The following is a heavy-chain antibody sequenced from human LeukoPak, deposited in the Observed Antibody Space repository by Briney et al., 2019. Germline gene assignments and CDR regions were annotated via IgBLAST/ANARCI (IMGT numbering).Heavy chain of an antibody. D-gene: IGHD1-1*01. V-gene: IGHV4-59*01. CDR3: ARDSQQSWAYL. Sequence: PWETLSLTCSVSGASTTSYYWNWIRQAPGKGLEWIGYIYSDGTTSYSPSLRSRVTISIDTSRNQFSLKLSSVTAADAAVYYCARDSQQSWAYLWGQGTLVTVSS. CDR1: GASTTSYY. CDR2: IYSDGTT. J-gene: IGHJ4*02.